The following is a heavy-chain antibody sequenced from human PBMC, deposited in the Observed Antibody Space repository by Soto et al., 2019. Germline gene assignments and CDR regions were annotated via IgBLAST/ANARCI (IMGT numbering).Heavy chain of an antibody. V-gene: IGHV3-23*01. D-gene: IGHD1-1*01. CDR3: ATLNWNFVH. Sequence: GGSLRLSCTASGFTFKNYAMTWVRQAPGKGLEWVSIISANSRSTYYADSVKGRLTFSRDNSKNTLYLQMNSLRAEDTAVYYCATLNWNFVHWGQGTLVTVSS. CDR2: ISANSRST. J-gene: IGHJ4*02. CDR1: GFTFKNYA.